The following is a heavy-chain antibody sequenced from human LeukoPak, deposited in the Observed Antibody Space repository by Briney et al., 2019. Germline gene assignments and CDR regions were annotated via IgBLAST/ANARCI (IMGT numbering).Heavy chain of an antibody. V-gene: IGHV1-46*01. CDR2: IYPSDGST. CDR3: ARDQEAFDY. CDR1: GYSFTSNY. Sequence: ASVKVSCKASGYSFTSNYIHWVRQAPGQGLEWMGMIYPSDGSTSYAQKFQGRVTVTRDASTSTVHMELSGLRSEDTAVYYCARDQEAFDYWGQGTLVTVSS. J-gene: IGHJ4*02.